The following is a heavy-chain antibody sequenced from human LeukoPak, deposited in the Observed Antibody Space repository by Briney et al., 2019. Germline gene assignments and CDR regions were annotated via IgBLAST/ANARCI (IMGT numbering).Heavy chain of an antibody. V-gene: IGHV1-3*01. J-gene: IGHJ4*02. CDR3: ARGLWFATLVGYYFDY. Sequence: GASVKVSCKASGFTFTDYALQWVRQAPGQRLEWMGWINAGNGHTRYSQNFQGRVTITRDTSASTLYMELSSLRSEDTAVYYCARGLWFATLVGYYFDYWGQGTLVTVSS. D-gene: IGHD3-10*01. CDR1: GFTFTDYA. CDR2: INAGNGHT.